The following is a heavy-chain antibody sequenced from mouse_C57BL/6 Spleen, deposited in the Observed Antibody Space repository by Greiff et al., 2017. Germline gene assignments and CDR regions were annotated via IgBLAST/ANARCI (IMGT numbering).Heavy chain of an antibody. CDR2: IYPGDGDT. V-gene: IGHV1-80*01. CDR1: GYAFSSYW. Sequence: VQLQESGAELVKPGASVKISCKASGYAFSSYWMNWVKQRPGKGLEWIGQIYPGDGDTNYNGKFKGKATLTADKSSSTAYMQRSSLTSEDSAVYCCARSVPDWYFDVWGTGTTVTVSS. CDR3: ARSVPDWYFDV. J-gene: IGHJ1*03.